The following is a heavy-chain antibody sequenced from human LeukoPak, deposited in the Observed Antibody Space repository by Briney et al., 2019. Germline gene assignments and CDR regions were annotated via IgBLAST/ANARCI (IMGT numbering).Heavy chain of an antibody. CDR1: GFTFSRYW. V-gene: IGHV3-74*01. CDR3: ASRSPYGDYISN. Sequence: PGGSLRLSCVASGFTFSRYWMHCVRQAPGKGLVWVSRINSDGSRITYADSVKGRFTTSRDNAKNTMYLQMNSLRAEDTAVYYCASRSPYGDYISNWGQGTLVTVSS. J-gene: IGHJ4*02. D-gene: IGHD4-17*01. CDR2: INSDGSRI.